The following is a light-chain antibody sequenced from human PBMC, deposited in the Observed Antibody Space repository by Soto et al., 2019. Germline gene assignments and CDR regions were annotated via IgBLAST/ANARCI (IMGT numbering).Light chain of an antibody. CDR2: DGT. CDR1: SSDVGGYNH. V-gene: IGLV2-14*03. CDR3: TSYTSGSRVVV. J-gene: IGLJ2*01. Sequence: QSALTQPASVSGSPGQSITISCTGTSSDVGGYNHVSWYQHHPGKAPKVIIYDGTNRPTGVSDRFSGSKSGNTASLTISGLQAEDEAEYFCTSYTSGSRVVVFGGGTKLTVL.